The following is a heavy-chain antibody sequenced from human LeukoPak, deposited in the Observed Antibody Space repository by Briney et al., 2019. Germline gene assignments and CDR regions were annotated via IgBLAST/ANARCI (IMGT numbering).Heavy chain of an antibody. CDR1: GYSISSGYY. Sequence: PSETLSLTCAVSGYSISSGYYWGWIRQPPGKGLEWIGSIYHSGSTYYNPSLKSRVTISVDTSKNQFSLKLSSVTAADTAVYYCARWVYGSGVFDYWGQGTLVTVSS. CDR2: IYHSGST. D-gene: IGHD3-10*01. CDR3: ARWVYGSGVFDY. V-gene: IGHV4-38-2*01. J-gene: IGHJ4*02.